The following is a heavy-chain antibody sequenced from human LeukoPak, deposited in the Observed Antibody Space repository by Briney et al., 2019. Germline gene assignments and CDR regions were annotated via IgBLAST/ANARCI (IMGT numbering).Heavy chain of an antibody. CDR3: ARDPAGGSGPFDP. CDR2: INPNSGGT. Sequence: ASVKVSCKASGYTFTGYYMHWVRQAPGQGLEWMGWINPNSGGTNYAQKFQGRVTMTRDTSISTAYMELSRLRSEDTAVYYCARDPAGGSGPFDPWGEGTLVTVSS. D-gene: IGHD3-10*01. V-gene: IGHV1-2*02. CDR1: GYTFTGYY. J-gene: IGHJ5*02.